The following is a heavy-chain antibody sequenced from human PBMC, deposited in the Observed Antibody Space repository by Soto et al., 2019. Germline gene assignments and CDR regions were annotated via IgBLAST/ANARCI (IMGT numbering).Heavy chain of an antibody. D-gene: IGHD2-8*02. Sequence: SETLSLTCTVSGGSISGYYWSWIRQPPGKGLEWIGYIYYSGSTNYNPSLKSRVTISVDTSKNQISLKLSSATAADTAVYYCASLCTGYRWGQGTLVTVSS. V-gene: IGHV4-59*01. CDR1: GGSISGYY. CDR3: ASLCTGYR. CDR2: IYYSGST. J-gene: IGHJ5*02.